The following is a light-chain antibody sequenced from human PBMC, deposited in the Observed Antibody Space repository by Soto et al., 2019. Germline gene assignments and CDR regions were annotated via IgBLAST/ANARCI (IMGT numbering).Light chain of an antibody. CDR3: GSWDTSLSRV. V-gene: IGLV1-51*02. CDR1: SSDIGRHH. J-gene: IGLJ1*01. CDR2: ENT. Sequence: QSMLTQPPSVTTAPGKRVTISCSGSSSDIGRHHVSWYQQLPGTAPKLLIYENTKRPSGIPDRFSGTKSGTSATLGITGLQTGDEADYYCGSWDTSLSRVFGTGTKVTVL.